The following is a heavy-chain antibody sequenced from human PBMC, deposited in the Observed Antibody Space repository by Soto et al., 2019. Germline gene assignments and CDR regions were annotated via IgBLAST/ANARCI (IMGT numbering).Heavy chain of an antibody. J-gene: IGHJ5*02. CDR3: ARDLDYYDSSGYHGGCWFDP. CDR2: INPSGGST. CDR1: GYTFTSYY. D-gene: IGHD3-22*01. V-gene: IGHV1-46*01. Sequence: ASVKVSCKASGYTFTSYYMHWVRQAPGQGLEWMGIINPSGGSTSYAQKFQGRVTMTRDTSTSTVYMELSSLRSEDTAVYYCARDLDYYDSSGYHGGCWFDPWVQGTLVTVSS.